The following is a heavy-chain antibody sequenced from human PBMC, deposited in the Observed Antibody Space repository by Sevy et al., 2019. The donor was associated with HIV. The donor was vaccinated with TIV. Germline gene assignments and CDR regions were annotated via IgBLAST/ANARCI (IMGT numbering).Heavy chain of an antibody. CDR2: INPNSGGT. D-gene: IGHD2-15*01. CDR3: ARDRCSGVTCPFDY. Sequence: ASVKVSCKASGYTFTGYYIHWVRQAPGQGLEWMGWINPNSGGTNYPQRSQGRVTMTTETSIGTAYMELSSLGSDDTAVYYCARDRCSGVTCPFDYWGQGTLVTVSS. CDR1: GYTFTGYY. J-gene: IGHJ4*02. V-gene: IGHV1-2*02.